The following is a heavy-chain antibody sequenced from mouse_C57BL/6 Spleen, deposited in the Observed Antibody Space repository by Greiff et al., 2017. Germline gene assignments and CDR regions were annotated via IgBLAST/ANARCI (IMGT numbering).Heavy chain of an antibody. CDR2: IHPNSGST. J-gene: IGHJ3*01. Sequence: QVQLQQPGAELVKPGASVKLSCKASGYTFTSYWMPWVKQRPGQGLEWIGMIHPNSGSTNYNEKFKSKATLTVDKSSSTAYMLLSSLTSEDSAVCYCARRGLRWGFAYRGQGALVTVAA. CDR1: GYTFTSYW. V-gene: IGHV1-64*01. D-gene: IGHD2-12*01. CDR3: ARRGLRWGFAY.